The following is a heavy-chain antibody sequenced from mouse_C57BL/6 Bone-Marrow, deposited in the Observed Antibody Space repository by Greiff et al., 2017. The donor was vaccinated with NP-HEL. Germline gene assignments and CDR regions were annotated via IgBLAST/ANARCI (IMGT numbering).Heavy chain of an antibody. CDR2: IDPENGDT. V-gene: IGHV14-4*01. J-gene: IGHJ1*03. CDR3: LYYGSSYGYFDV. D-gene: IGHD1-1*01. Sequence: EVKLQESGAELVRPGASVKLSCTASGFNIKDDYMHWVKQRPEQGLEWIGWIDPENGDTEYASKFQGKATITADTSSNTAYLQLSSLTSEDTAVYYCLYYGSSYGYFDVWGTGTTVTVSS. CDR1: GFNIKDDY.